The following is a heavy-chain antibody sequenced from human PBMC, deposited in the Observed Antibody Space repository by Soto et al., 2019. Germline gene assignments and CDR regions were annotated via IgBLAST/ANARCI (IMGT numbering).Heavy chain of an antibody. J-gene: IGHJ4*02. CDR2: IYYTGNS. V-gene: IGHV4-31*03. Sequence: QVQLQESGPELVKPSQTLSLTCSVSGGSITTNGHYWTWIRQHPGQSLEWIAYIYYTGNSYLNPSLKTRLRITVDTSKHHFSLELSSVTAADPAVYYCAREQWGFDSWGQGTLVPVSS. D-gene: IGHD6-19*01. CDR1: GGSITTNGHY. CDR3: AREQWGFDS.